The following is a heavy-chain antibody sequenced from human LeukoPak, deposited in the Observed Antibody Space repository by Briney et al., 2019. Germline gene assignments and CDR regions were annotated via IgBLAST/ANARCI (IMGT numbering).Heavy chain of an antibody. Sequence: GGSLRLSCAASGFSFSSFSMNWVRQAPGKGLEWVSYISGGSSFTYYVDSVKGRFTISRDNAKNSLYLQMNSLKTEDTAVYYCTTEHGWFDPWGQGTLVTVSS. CDR3: TTEHGWFDP. V-gene: IGHV3-21*03. CDR1: GFSFSSFS. J-gene: IGHJ5*02. CDR2: ISGGSSFT.